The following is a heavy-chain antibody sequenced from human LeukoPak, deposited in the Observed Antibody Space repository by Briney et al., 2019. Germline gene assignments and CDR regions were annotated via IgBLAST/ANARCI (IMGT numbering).Heavy chain of an antibody. D-gene: IGHD5-18*01. J-gene: IGHJ4*02. CDR3: ARVPPVDSTRIDY. CDR2: VHYSGST. V-gene: IGHV4-59*01. Sequence: SSGTLSLTCTVSGGSISGYYWNWIRQPPGKGLEWIGRVHYSGSTNYKPSLKSRATISVDTSRNQFSLKLSSVTAADTAVYYCARVPPVDSTRIDYWGQGTLVTVS. CDR1: GGSISGYY.